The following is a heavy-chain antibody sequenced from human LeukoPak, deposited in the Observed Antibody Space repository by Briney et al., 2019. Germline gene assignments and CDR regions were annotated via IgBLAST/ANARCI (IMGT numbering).Heavy chain of an antibody. V-gene: IGHV5-51*01. CDR2: IYPGDSDT. J-gene: IGHJ4*02. CDR1: GYSFTNYW. CDR3: ARRYSSNSIDY. Sequence: GESLKISCKGSGYSFTNYWIGWVRQMPGKGLEWMGIIYPGDSDTRYSPSLQGQVTISADKSISTAYLQWSSLKASDTAMYYCARRYSSNSIDYWGQGTLVTVSS. D-gene: IGHD6-19*01.